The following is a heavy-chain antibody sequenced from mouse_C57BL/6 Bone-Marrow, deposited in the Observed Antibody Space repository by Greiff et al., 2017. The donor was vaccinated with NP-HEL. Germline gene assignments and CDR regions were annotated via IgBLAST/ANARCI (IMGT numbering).Heavy chain of an antibody. Sequence: QVQLQQPGAELVMPGASVKLSCKASGYTFTSYWMHWVKQRPGQGLEWIGEIDPSDSYTNYNQKFKGKSTLTVDKSSSTAYMQLSSLTSEDSAVYYCARGGYGSSYARDAMDYWGQGTSVTVSS. CDR1: GYTFTSYW. D-gene: IGHD1-1*01. CDR3: ARGGYGSSYARDAMDY. CDR2: IDPSDSYT. V-gene: IGHV1-69*01. J-gene: IGHJ4*01.